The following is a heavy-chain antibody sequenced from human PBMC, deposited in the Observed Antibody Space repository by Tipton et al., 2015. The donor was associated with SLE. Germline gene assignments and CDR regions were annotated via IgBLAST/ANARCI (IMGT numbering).Heavy chain of an antibody. CDR1: GFSFSSYW. J-gene: IGHJ4*02. D-gene: IGHD2-21*01. CDR2: INSDGSST. V-gene: IGHV3-74*01. CDR3: ARRVIATDFDY. Sequence: SLRLSCAASGFSFSSYWMHWVRQAPGKRLVWVSRINSDGSSTSYADSVKGRFTISRDNAKNTLFLHMNSLRAEDTAVHYCARRVIATDFDYWGQGTLVTVSS.